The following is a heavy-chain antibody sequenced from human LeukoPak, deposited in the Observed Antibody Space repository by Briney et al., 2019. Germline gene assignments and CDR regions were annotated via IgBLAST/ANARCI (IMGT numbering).Heavy chain of an antibody. CDR1: GYTFTNYG. Sequence: ATVKVSCKASGYTFTNYGISWVRQAPGQGLEWMSWISANNGEIRYAQNFQARVTMTTDTSTTKAYMELRSLRSDDTAVYYCARVPPSAHQVFSSDYWGQGTQVTVSS. CDR3: ARVPPSAHQVFSSDY. D-gene: IGHD1-14*01. CDR2: ISANNGEI. J-gene: IGHJ4*02. V-gene: IGHV1-18*04.